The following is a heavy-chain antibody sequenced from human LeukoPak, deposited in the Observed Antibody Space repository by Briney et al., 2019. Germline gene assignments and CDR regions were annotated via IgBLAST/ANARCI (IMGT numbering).Heavy chain of an antibody. CDR3: ARADLGGGYYYSYMDV. V-gene: IGHV1-8*01. CDR2: MNPNSGNT. CDR1: GYTFTSYD. J-gene: IGHJ6*03. Sequence: ASVKVSCKASGYTFTSYDINWVRQATGQGLEWMGWMNPNSGNTGYAQKFQGRVTMTRNTSISAAYMELSRLRSDDTAVYYCARADLGGGYYYSYMDVWGKGTTVTVSS. D-gene: IGHD3-16*01.